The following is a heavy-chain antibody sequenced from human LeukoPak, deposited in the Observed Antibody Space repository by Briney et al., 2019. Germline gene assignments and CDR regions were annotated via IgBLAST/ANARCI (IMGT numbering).Heavy chain of an antibody. CDR2: IYYSGST. V-gene: IGHV4-59*01. Sequence: SETLSLTCTVSGGSISSYYWSWIRQPPGKGLEWIGYIYYSGSTNYNPSLKSRVTISVDTSKNQFSLKLSSVTAADTAVYYCARFNRFLEWFFDYWGQGTLVTVSS. J-gene: IGHJ4*02. D-gene: IGHD3-3*01. CDR1: GGSISSYY. CDR3: ARFNRFLEWFFDY.